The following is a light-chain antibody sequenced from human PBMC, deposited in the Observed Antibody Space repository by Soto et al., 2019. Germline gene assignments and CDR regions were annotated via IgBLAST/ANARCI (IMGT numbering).Light chain of an antibody. Sequence: QSAVTQPASVSGSPGQSITISCTGTSSDVGGYNYVSWYQQHPGKAPKLMIYDVSNRPSGVSNRFSGSKSGNTASLTISGLQAEDEADYYCSSYTSSSTFYVFGTGTQLTVL. V-gene: IGLV2-14*01. CDR3: SSYTSSSTFYV. CDR1: SSDVGGYNY. J-gene: IGLJ1*01. CDR2: DVS.